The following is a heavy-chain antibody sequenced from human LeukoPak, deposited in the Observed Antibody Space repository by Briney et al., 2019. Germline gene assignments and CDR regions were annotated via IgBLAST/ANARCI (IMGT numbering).Heavy chain of an antibody. CDR1: GFTFSDYY. D-gene: IGHD2-15*01. J-gene: IGHJ3*02. Sequence: GGSLRLSCAASGFTFSDYYMSWIRQAPGKGLEWVSSISSSSSYIYYADSVKGRFTISRDNAKNSLYLQMNSLRAEDTAVYYCARDRARSSHAFDIWGQGTMVTVSS. CDR3: ARDRARSSHAFDI. CDR2: ISSSSSYI. V-gene: IGHV3-11*06.